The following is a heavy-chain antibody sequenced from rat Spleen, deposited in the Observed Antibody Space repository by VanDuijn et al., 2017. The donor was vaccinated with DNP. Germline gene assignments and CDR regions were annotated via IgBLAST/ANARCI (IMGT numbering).Heavy chain of an antibody. V-gene: IGHV5-25*01. D-gene: IGHD5-1*01. CDR2: ICTGGGNT. J-gene: IGHJ2*01. Sequence: EVQLVESGGGLVQPGWSMKLSCEASGFTFSGYYMAWVRQAPTKGLEWVASICTGGGNTYYRDSVKGRFTISRDNAKNTLYLQMDSLRSEDTATYYCKLGGAYWGQGVMVTVSS. CDR3: KLGGAY. CDR1: GFTFSGYY.